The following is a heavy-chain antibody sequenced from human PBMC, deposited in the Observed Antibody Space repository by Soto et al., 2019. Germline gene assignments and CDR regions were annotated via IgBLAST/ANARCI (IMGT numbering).Heavy chain of an antibody. J-gene: IGHJ4*02. CDR2: IYPGDSDT. CDR3: ARHVVYFRKYCFDY. D-gene: IGHD2-15*01. Sequence: PGESLNISCKRSVYSFTSYWIGWVRPLPGKGLERLMIIYPGDSDTRYSPSFQGQVTISADTSVSTSYLQWSSVNASDTAMYYCARHVVYFRKYCFDYWGQGALVTISS. V-gene: IGHV5-51*01. CDR1: VYSFTSYW.